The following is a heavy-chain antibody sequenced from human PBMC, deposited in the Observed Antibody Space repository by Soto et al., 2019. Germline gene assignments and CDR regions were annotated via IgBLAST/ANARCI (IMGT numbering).Heavy chain of an antibody. CDR3: AKYFIEGRIAVRHWFDP. Sequence: EVQLLESGGGLVQPGGSLRLSCAASGFTFSSYAMSWVRQAPGKGLEWVPAISGSGGSTYYADSVKGRFTISRDNSKNTLYLQMNSLRAEDTAVYYGAKYFIEGRIAVRHWFDPWGQGTLVTVSS. CDR2: ISGSGGST. CDR1: GFTFSSYA. D-gene: IGHD6-19*01. J-gene: IGHJ5*02. V-gene: IGHV3-23*01.